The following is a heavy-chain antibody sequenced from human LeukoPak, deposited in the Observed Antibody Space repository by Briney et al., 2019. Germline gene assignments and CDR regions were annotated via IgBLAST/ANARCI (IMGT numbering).Heavy chain of an antibody. D-gene: IGHD3-10*01. J-gene: IGHJ4*02. V-gene: IGHV4-59*01. CDR2: IFYNGNT. CDR1: DGSISGYY. CDR3: AREFYGSGPFEY. Sequence: SETLSLTCTISDGSISGYYWSWIRQPPGKGLEWLGYIFYNGNTNYNPSLRSRVSISVDTSKDHFSLKLSSVTDADAAVYYCAREFYGSGPFEYWGQGTLVTVSS.